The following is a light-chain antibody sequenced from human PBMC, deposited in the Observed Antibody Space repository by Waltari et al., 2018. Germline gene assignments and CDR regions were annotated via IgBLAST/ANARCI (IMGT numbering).Light chain of an antibody. CDR2: GAS. V-gene: IGKV3-20*01. J-gene: IGKJ1*01. CDR3: QQYGSSPRKT. CDR1: QSVSSSY. Sequence: EIVLTQSPGTLSLSPGERATLSCRASQSVSSSYLAWYQQKPGQAPRHLIYGASSRATGIPDRFSGSGSGTDFTLTISRLEPEDFAVYYCQQYGSSPRKTFGQGTKVEIK.